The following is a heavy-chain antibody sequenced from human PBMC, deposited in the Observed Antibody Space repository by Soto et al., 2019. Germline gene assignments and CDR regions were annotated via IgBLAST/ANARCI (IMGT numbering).Heavy chain of an antibody. J-gene: IGHJ4*02. CDR2: ISGNAAGT. V-gene: IGHV3-23*01. Sequence: GGSLRLSCGASGFTFRSYAMSWVRQAPGKGLEWVSAISGNAAGTYYADSVRGRFTISRDNSRNTLYLQMNSLRAEDTAVYYCAKGQSPYSAGWYSDSWGQGTLVTVSS. CDR1: GFTFRSYA. CDR3: AKGQSPYSAGWYSDS. D-gene: IGHD6-19*01.